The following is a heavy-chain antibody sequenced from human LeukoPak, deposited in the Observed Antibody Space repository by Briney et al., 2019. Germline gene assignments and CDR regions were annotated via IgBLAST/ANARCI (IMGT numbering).Heavy chain of an antibody. CDR1: GGSINTNYW. CDR3: ASPSSSSPYYFDY. CDR2: IYHSGTT. Sequence: SETLSLTCAVSGGSINTNYWWSWVRQPPGKGLEWIGEIYHSGTTNFNPSLKSQVTVSVDRSKNQFSLKLSSVTAADTAVYYCASPSSSSPYYFDYWGQGTLVTVSS. J-gene: IGHJ4*02. D-gene: IGHD6-13*01. V-gene: IGHV4-4*02.